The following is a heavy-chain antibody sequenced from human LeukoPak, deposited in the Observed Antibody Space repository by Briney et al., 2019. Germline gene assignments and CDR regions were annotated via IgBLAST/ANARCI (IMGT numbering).Heavy chain of an antibody. D-gene: IGHD3-16*01. J-gene: IGHJ4*02. CDR2: IYYSGST. CDR3: VRGSTLRHYQY. Sequence: SETLSLTCTVSGGSISSSTYYWGWVRRPPGKGLEWIGSIYYSGSTYYNPSLKSRVTVSVDTSKNQFFLKLSSVTAADTAVYYCVRGSTLRHYQYWGQGTLVTVSS. CDR1: GGSISSSTYY. V-gene: IGHV4-39*01.